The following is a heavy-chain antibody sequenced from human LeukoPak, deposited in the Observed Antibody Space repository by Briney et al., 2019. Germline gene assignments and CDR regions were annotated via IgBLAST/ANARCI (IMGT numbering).Heavy chain of an antibody. CDR2: INHSGST. D-gene: IGHD3-10*01. V-gene: IGHV4-34*01. CDR3: ARVGPKLLWFGGRGHYFDY. Sequence: SETLSLTCAVYGGSFSGYYWSWIRQPPGKGLEWIGEINHSGSTNYNPSLKSRVTISVDTSKNQFSLKLSSVTAADTAVYYCARVGPKLLWFGGRGHYFDYWGQGTLVTVSS. J-gene: IGHJ4*02. CDR1: GGSFSGYY.